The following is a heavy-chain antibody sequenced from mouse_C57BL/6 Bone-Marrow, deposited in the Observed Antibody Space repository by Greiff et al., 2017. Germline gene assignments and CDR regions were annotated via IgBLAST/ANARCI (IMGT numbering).Heavy chain of an antibody. D-gene: IGHD1-1*02. CDR3: TTGWLAFYWYFDV. V-gene: IGHV14-4*01. Sequence: EVQVVESGAELVRPGASVKLSCTASGFNIKDDYMHWVQPRPEPGLEWLGWIDPVNGDTEYASKFPGKATIAADTSSTTAYLQLSSLTSEDTAVYYCTTGWLAFYWYFDVWGTGTTVTVSS. CDR1: GFNIKDDY. J-gene: IGHJ1*03. CDR2: IDPVNGDT.